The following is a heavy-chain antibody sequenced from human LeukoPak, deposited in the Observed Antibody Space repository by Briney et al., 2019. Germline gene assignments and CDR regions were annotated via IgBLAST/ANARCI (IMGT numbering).Heavy chain of an antibody. Sequence: SETLSLTCNVSGGSIRSSYYYWGWIRQPPGKGLEWIGSIYDSGSTYYNPSLKSRVTISVDTSKNQFSLKLNSVTAADTAVYYCARHYGLWGQGTLVTVSS. CDR1: GGSIRSSYYY. J-gene: IGHJ4*02. V-gene: IGHV4-39*01. CDR2: IYDSGST. D-gene: IGHD3-10*01. CDR3: ARHYGL.